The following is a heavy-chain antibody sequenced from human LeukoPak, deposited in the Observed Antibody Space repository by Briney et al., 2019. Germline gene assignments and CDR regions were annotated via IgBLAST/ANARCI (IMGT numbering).Heavy chain of an antibody. D-gene: IGHD3-16*01. J-gene: IGHJ5*02. CDR3: ARDRGSDGFTNWFDP. CDR1: GFTFSSYS. V-gene: IGHV3-48*01. CDR2: ISSSSSTI. Sequence: GGSLRLSCAASGFTFSSYSMNWVRRAPGKGLEGVSYISSSSSTIYYADSVKGRFTISRDNAKNSLYLQMNSLRAEDTAVYYCARDRGSDGFTNWFDPWGQGTLVTVSS.